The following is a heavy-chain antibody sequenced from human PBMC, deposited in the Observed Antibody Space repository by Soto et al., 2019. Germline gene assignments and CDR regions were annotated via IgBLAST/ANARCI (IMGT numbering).Heavy chain of an antibody. CDR2: IWYDGSNK. CDR3: ARDVSTDRYFDL. V-gene: IGHV3-33*08. D-gene: IGHD3-16*01. J-gene: IGHJ2*01. Sequence: GGSLRLSCAASGFTFSSYGMHWVRQAPGKGLEWVAVIWYDGSNKYYADSVKGRFTISRDNSKNTLYLQMNSLRAEDTAMYYCARDVSTDRYFDLWGRGALVTVSS. CDR1: GFTFSSYG.